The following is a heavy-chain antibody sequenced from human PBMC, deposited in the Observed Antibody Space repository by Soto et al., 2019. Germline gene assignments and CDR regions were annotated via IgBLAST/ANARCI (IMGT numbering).Heavy chain of an antibody. V-gene: IGHV3-23*01. CDR1: GCTFSSYS. J-gene: IGHJ3*02. CDR3: AKKGGTARNPEEPSEDPFDI. D-gene: IGHD2-21*02. Sequence: GGSLRLSCASSGCTFSSYSLSWLRQAPGKGLEWVSAISGSGGSTYYADSVKGRFTIYRDNSKNTLYQQMNSLRAEDTAVYYCAKKGGTARNPEEPSEDPFDIWGQETMVTVSS. CDR2: ISGSGGST.